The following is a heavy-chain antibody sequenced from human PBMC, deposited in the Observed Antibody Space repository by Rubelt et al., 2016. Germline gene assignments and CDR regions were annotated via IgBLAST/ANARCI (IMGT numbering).Heavy chain of an antibody. Sequence: NYNPSLKSRVTISVDKSKNQFSLKLSSVTAADTAVYYCAREVRYYDILPSFGYFDYWGQGTLVTVSS. V-gene: IGHV4-4*02. CDR3: AREVRYYDILPSFGYFDY. D-gene: IGHD3-9*01. J-gene: IGHJ4*02.